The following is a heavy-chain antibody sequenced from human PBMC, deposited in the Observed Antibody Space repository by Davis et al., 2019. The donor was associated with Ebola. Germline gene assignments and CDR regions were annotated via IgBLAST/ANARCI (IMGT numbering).Heavy chain of an antibody. V-gene: IGHV3-48*01. CDR1: GFTFSSYS. J-gene: IGHJ3*02. CDR3: ARGGYYDSNGYSHDAFDI. Sequence: PGGSLRLSCAASGFTFSSYSMNWVRQAPGKGLEWVSYISSSSSTIYYADSVKGRFTISRDNAKNSLYLQMNSLRAEDTAVYYCARGGYYDSNGYSHDAFDIWGQGTMVTVSS. D-gene: IGHD3-22*01. CDR2: ISSSSSTI.